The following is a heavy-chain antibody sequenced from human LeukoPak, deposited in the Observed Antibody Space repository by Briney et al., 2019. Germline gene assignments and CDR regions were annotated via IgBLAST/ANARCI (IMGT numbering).Heavy chain of an antibody. CDR3: ARDPVWVLIRQDV. D-gene: IGHD3-16*01. Sequence: GGSLRLSCAASGFTFSSYWMHWVRQAPGKGLVWVSRINSGGSSTSYADSVKGRFTISRDNAKNTLYLQMNSLRAEDTAVYYCARDPVWVLIRQDVWGQGTTVTVSS. CDR2: INSGGSST. CDR1: GFTFSSYW. V-gene: IGHV3-74*01. J-gene: IGHJ6*02.